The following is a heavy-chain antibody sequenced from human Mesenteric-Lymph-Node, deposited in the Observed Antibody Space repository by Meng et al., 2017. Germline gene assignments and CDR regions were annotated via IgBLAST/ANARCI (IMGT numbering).Heavy chain of an antibody. CDR2: IYYSGST. J-gene: IGHJ4*02. Sequence: SETLSLTCFVSGGSMSSSSYYWGWIRQPPGKGLEWIGSIYYSGSTYYNPSLKSRVTISVDTSKNQFSPKLSSVTAADTAVYYCARDPAGGDCLANCDYWGQGTLVTVSS. CDR3: ARDPAGGDCLANCDY. CDR1: GGSMSSSSYY. D-gene: IGHD2-21*02. V-gene: IGHV4-39*07.